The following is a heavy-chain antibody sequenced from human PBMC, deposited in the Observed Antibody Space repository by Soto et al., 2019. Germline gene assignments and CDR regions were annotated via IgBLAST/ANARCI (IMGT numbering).Heavy chain of an antibody. J-gene: IGHJ4*02. CDR1: GVSVSSGSYY. CDR2: MYYSDTNNYSGST. V-gene: IGHV4-61*01. Sequence: SETLSLTCTVSGVSVSSGSYYWSWIRKPPGKGLEWIGYMYYSDTNNYSGSTNYNPSLKSRATIAVDTSKNQLSLQLSSVTAADTAVYYCARDNGNGWYHFDYWGQGTRVTVSS. CDR3: ARDNGNGWYHFDY. D-gene: IGHD6-19*01.